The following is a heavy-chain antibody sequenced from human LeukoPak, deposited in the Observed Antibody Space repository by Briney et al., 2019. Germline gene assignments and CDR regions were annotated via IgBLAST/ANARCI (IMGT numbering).Heavy chain of an antibody. D-gene: IGHD2-15*01. J-gene: IGHJ5*02. CDR3: AHRSAVVAATNWFDP. V-gene: IGHV2-5*02. CDR1: GFSLSTSGVG. CDR2: IYWDDDK. Sequence: SGPTLVKPTQTLTLTCTFSGFSLSTSGVGMGWIRQPPGKALEWLALIYWDDDKRYSPSLKSRLTITKDTSKNQVVLTMTNMDPVDTATYYCAHRSAVVAATNWFDPWGQGTLVTVSS.